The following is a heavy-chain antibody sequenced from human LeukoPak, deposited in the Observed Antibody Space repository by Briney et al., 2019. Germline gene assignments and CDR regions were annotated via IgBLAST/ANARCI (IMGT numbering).Heavy chain of an antibody. V-gene: IGHV3-43D*04. J-gene: IGHJ2*01. Sequence: GGSLRLSCAASGFTFDDYAMHWVRQAPGKGLEWVSLISWDGGSTYYADSVKSRFTISRDNSKNSLYLQMSSLRTEDTALYYCARGRTFYNPDSGSSEWYFDLWGRGTLVTVSS. CDR1: GFTFDDYA. D-gene: IGHD6-6*01. CDR2: ISWDGGST. CDR3: ARGRTFYNPDSGSSEWYFDL.